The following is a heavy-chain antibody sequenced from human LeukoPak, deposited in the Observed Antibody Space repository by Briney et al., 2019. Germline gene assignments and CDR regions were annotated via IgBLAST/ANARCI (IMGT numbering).Heavy chain of an antibody. V-gene: IGHV4-34*01. J-gene: IGHJ5*02. CDR2: INHSGST. CDR1: GGSFSGYY. D-gene: IGHD4-17*01. CDR3: ARGRYYGDYRVDP. Sequence: SETLSLTCAVYGGSFSGYYRSWIRQPPGKGLEWIGEINHSGSTNYNPSLKSRVTISVDTSKNQFSLKLSSVTAADTAVYYCARGRYYGDYRVDPWGQGTLVTVSS.